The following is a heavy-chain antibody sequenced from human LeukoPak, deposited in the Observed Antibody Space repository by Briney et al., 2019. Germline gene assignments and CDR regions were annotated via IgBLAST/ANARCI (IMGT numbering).Heavy chain of an antibody. V-gene: IGHV4-59*01. D-gene: IGHD6-6*01. Sequence: PSETLSLTCTVSGGSISSYYWSWIRQPPGKGLEWIGYIYYSGSTNYYPSLKSRVTISVDTSKNQFSLKLSSVTAADTAVYYCARLAARLGGLDYWGQGTLVTVSS. J-gene: IGHJ4*02. CDR3: ARLAARLGGLDY. CDR1: GGSISSYY. CDR2: IYYSGST.